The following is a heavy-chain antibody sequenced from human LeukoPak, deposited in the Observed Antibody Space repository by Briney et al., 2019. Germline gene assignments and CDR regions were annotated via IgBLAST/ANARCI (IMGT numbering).Heavy chain of an antibody. CDR3: AQKAPYSPGYSQD. CDR2: IYHSGTT. Sequence: TPSETLSLSCTVSGGSITSYFWTWIRQPPGKGLEWIGYIYHSGTTNYNPSLKSRVSISADTSKNQFSLKLTSVTAADTAVYYCAQKAPYSPGYSQDWGQGTLVTVSS. V-gene: IGHV4-59*01. CDR1: GGSITSYF. J-gene: IGHJ1*01. D-gene: IGHD2-21*01.